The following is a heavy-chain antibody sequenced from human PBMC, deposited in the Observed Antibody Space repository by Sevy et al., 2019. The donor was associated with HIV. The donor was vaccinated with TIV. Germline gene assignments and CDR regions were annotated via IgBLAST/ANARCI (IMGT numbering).Heavy chain of an antibody. CDR1: GFTFDDYA. D-gene: IGHD3-10*01. J-gene: IGHJ4*02. CDR2: ISWNSGSI. CDR3: AKGGIITMVRGVMIDY. V-gene: IGHV3-9*01. Sequence: GGSLRLSCAASGFTFDDYAMHWVRQAPGKGLEWVSGISWNSGSIGYADSVKGRFTISRDNAKNSLYLQMNSLRAEDTDLYYCAKGGIITMVRGVMIDYWGQGTLVTVSS.